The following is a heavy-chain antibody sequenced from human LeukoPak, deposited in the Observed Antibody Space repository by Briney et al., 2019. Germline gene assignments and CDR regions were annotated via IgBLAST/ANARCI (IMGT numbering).Heavy chain of an antibody. J-gene: IGHJ6*02. V-gene: IGHV3-74*01. CDR1: GLTFSSHW. CDR2: ITNDGSSA. D-gene: IGHD1-1*01. CDR3: ARRGTGHGMDV. Sequence: GGSLRLSCAASGLTFSSHWMHWVRQAPGKGLVWVSRITNDGSSASYVDSVKGRFTISRDNAKNTLFLQMNSLRAEDTAVYYCARRGTGHGMDVLGQGTTVIASS.